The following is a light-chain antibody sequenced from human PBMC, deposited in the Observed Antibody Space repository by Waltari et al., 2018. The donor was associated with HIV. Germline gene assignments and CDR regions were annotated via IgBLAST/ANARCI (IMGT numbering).Light chain of an antibody. CDR3: QQLNSFPRT. CDR1: QGISSY. Sequence: DIQLTQSPSFLSASVGDRVTITCRVSQGISSYLAWYQQKPGKAPKLLIYAASTLQSGVPSRFSGSGSGTEFTLTISSLQPEDFATYYCQQLNSFPRTFGGGTKVETK. V-gene: IGKV1-9*01. J-gene: IGKJ4*01. CDR2: AAS.